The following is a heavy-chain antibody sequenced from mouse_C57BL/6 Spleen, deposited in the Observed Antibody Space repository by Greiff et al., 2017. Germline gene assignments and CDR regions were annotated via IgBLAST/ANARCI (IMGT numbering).Heavy chain of an antibody. J-gene: IGHJ3*01. CDR3: TGPSYGPFAY. CDR1: GFTFSNYW. Sequence: EVQRVESGGGLVQPGGSMKLSCVASGFTFSNYWMNWVRQSPETGLEWVAQIRLKSDNYATHYAESVKGRFTISRDDAKSSDYLQMNNLRAEDAGIDYCTGPSYGPFAYWGQGTLVTVSA. D-gene: IGHD2-10*01. V-gene: IGHV6-3*01. CDR2: IRLKSDNYAT.